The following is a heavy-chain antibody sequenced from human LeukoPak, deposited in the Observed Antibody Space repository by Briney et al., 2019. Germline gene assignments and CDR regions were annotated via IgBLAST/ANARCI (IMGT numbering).Heavy chain of an antibody. Sequence: SGGSLRLSCAASGFTFSSYGMHWVRQAPGKGLEWVALISYDGSNKYYVDSVKGRFTISRDNSKNTLYLQMNSLRAEDTAVYYCAKDAVVVPAALYYYYYYMDVWGKGTTVTISS. J-gene: IGHJ6*03. V-gene: IGHV3-30*18. CDR1: GFTFSSYG. CDR2: ISYDGSNK. D-gene: IGHD2-2*01. CDR3: AKDAVVVPAALYYYYYYMDV.